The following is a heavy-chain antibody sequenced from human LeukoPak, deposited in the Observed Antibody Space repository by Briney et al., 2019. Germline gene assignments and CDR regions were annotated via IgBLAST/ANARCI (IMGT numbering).Heavy chain of an antibody. J-gene: IGHJ4*02. Sequence: GESLKISCKGSGYSFTSYWIGWVRQMPGKGLEWMGIIYPGDSDTRYSPSFQGQVTISADKSISTAYLQWSSLKASDTAMYYCARSHITGYSSGWAGGYWGQGTLVTVSS. V-gene: IGHV5-51*01. D-gene: IGHD6-19*01. CDR2: IYPGDSDT. CDR1: GYSFTSYW. CDR3: ARSHITGYSSGWAGGY.